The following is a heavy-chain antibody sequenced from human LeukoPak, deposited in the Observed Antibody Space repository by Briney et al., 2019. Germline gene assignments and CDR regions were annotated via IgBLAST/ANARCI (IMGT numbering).Heavy chain of an antibody. CDR2: INAGNGNT. CDR1: GYTFTSYA. J-gene: IGHJ4*02. Sequence: ASVKVSCKASGYTFTSYAMHWVRQAPGQRLEWMGWINAGNGNTKYSQKFQGRVTITRDTSASTAYMELSSLRSEDTAVCYCARESGVQNYGGNFGFDYWGQGALVTVSS. V-gene: IGHV1-3*01. D-gene: IGHD4-23*01. CDR3: ARESGVQNYGGNFGFDY.